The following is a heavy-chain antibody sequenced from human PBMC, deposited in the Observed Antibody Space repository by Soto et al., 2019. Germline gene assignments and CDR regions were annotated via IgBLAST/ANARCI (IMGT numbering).Heavy chain of an antibody. CDR3: AREGYCSSGSCALYSRDYFGMDV. D-gene: IGHD2-15*01. CDR2: NSTYNDNT. V-gene: IGHV1-18*01. J-gene: IGHJ6*02. Sequence: ASVKVSCKVSGYTFTIYGISWVRQAPGQGREWMGWNSTYNDNTKYAQKLEGRVTMTTGTSTSTAYMELKSLTSEDTAVYYCAREGYCSSGSCALYSRDYFGMDVWGQGTTVTVSS. CDR1: GYTFTIYG.